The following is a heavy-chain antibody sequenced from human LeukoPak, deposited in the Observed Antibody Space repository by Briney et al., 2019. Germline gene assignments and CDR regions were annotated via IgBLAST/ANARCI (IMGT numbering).Heavy chain of an antibody. Sequence: PGGFLRLSCAASGFSFSHYWMSWVRQAPGKGLEWVANIKEDGSEKYYVDSVKGRFTISRDNAKNSVYLQMNSLRVEDTAVYYCARRYYFGFDYWGQVTLVTVSS. CDR3: ARRYYFGFDY. CDR1: GFSFSHYW. CDR2: IKEDGSEK. D-gene: IGHD3-10*01. V-gene: IGHV3-7*05. J-gene: IGHJ4*02.